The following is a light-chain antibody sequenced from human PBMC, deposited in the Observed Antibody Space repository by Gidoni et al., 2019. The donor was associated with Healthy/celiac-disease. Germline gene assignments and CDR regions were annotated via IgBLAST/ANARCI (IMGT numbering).Light chain of an antibody. J-gene: IGKJ4*01. CDR3: QQGLT. V-gene: IGKV3-20*01. CDR1: QSVSSSS. CDR2: GAS. Sequence: EIVLTQSPGTLSLSPGERATLSCRASQSVSSSSLAWYQQKPGQAPRLLIYGASSRATGIPDRFSGSGSGTDFTLTISRLEPVDFAVYYCQQGLTFGGXTKVEIK.